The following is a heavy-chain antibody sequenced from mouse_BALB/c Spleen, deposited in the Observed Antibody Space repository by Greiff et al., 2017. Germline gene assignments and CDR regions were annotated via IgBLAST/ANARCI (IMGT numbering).Heavy chain of an antibody. D-gene: IGHD2-12*01. V-gene: IGHV1-18*01. CDR2: LNPNNGGT. J-gene: IGHJ2*01. CDR3: ARELYDGFDY. CDR1: GYTFTEYT. Sequence: VQLQQSGPELVKPGASVKISCKTSGYTFTEYTMHWVKQSHRKSLEWIGGLNPNNGGTSYNQKFKGKATLTVDKSSSTAYMELRSLTSEDSAVYYCARELYDGFDYWGQGTTLTVAS.